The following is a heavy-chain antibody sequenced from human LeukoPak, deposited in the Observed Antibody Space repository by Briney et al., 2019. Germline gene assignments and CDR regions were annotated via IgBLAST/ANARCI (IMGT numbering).Heavy chain of an antibody. CDR3: AKDVEVFYVLTDFSPYGMDV. Sequence: GGSLRLSCAASGFTFRNYAMSWVRQAPGKGLEWVSTIGGSGDNAYYADSVKGRFTISRDKSKKTLYLQMNSLRAEDTTIYYCAKDVEVFYVLTDFSPYGMDVWGQGTTVTVSS. CDR1: GFTFRNYA. V-gene: IGHV3-23*01. J-gene: IGHJ6*02. CDR2: IGGSGDNA. D-gene: IGHD2/OR15-2a*01.